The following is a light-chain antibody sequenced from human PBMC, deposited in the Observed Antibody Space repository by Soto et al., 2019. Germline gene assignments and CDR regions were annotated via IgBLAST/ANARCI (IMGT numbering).Light chain of an antibody. J-gene: IGKJ4*01. CDR1: QSVSSSY. V-gene: IGKV3-20*01. CDR2: GAS. Sequence: EIVLTQSPGTLSLYPGERATLSCRASQSVSSSYLAWYQQKPGQAPRLLIYGASNRATGIPDRFSGSGSGTDFTLTISRLEPEDFAVYYCQQYGSSPTFGGGTKVDI. CDR3: QQYGSSPT.